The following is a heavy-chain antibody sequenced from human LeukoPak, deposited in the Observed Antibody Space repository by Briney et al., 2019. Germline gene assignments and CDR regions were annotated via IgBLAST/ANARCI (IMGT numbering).Heavy chain of an antibody. CDR1: GGSISSSSYY. CDR2: IYYSWST. Sequence: SETLSLTCTVSGGSISSSSYYWGWIRQPPGKGLEWLGRIYYSWSTYYNPSLKSRVTISVDTSKNQFSLKLSSGTAADTAVYYCARRRGKWDVKWFDPWGPGTLVTVSS. D-gene: IGHD1-26*01. J-gene: IGHJ5*02. V-gene: IGHV4-39*01. CDR3: ARRRGKWDVKWFDP.